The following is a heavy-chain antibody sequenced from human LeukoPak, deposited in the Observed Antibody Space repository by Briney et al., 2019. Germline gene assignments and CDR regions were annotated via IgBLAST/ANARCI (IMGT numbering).Heavy chain of an antibody. Sequence: GASVKVSCKASGYTFTSYYMHWVRQAPGQGLESMGIINPSGGSTSYAQKFQGRVTMTRDTSTSTVYMELSSLRSEDTAVYYCARGEGAYGDYEKFDYWGQGTLVTVSS. D-gene: IGHD4-17*01. J-gene: IGHJ4*02. V-gene: IGHV1-46*01. CDR2: INPSGGST. CDR3: ARGEGAYGDYEKFDY. CDR1: GYTFTSYY.